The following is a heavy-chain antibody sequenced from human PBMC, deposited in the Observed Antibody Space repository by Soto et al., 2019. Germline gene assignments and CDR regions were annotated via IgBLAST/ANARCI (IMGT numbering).Heavy chain of an antibody. CDR3: AKDPVKPKLRYFDWSLYYFDY. V-gene: IGHV3-23*01. J-gene: IGHJ4*02. D-gene: IGHD3-9*01. CDR1: GFTFSSYA. Sequence: GGSLRLSCAASGFTFSSYAMSWVRQAPGKGLEWVSAISGSGGSTYYADSVKGRFTISRDNSKNTLYLQMNSLRAEDTAVYYCAKDPVKPKLRYFDWSLYYFDYWGQGTLVTVSS. CDR2: ISGSGGST.